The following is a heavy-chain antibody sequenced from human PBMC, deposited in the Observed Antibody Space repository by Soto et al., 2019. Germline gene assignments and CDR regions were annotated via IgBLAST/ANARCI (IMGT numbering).Heavy chain of an antibody. Sequence: QVQLVQSGAEVKKPGASVKVSCKASGYTFTSYGISWVRQAPGQGLEWMRWISACNGNTNYAQKLQGRVTMTTDKSPSTAYKELRILKSDDTHVYYCARVRSLDCSGSYYRRSFHPWGQGTLVTVYS. CDR2: ISACNGNT. J-gene: IGHJ5*02. CDR1: GYTFTSYG. CDR3: ARVRSLDCSGSYYRRSFHP. D-gene: IGHD3-10*02. V-gene: IGHV1-18*01.